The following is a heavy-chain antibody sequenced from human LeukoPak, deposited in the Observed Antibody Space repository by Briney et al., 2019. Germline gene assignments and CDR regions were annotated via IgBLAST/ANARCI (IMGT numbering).Heavy chain of an antibody. Sequence: GGSLRLSCAVSGFTFSSYGMHWVRQAPGKRLEWVAFIQYDGSEKYYADSVKGRFTMSRDNSKNTLYLQMNSPRTEDTAVYYCVKDEARWLHHGFDYWGQGTLVTVSS. CDR1: GFTFSSYG. CDR3: VKDEARWLHHGFDY. CDR2: IQYDGSEK. V-gene: IGHV3-30*02. D-gene: IGHD5-24*01. J-gene: IGHJ4*02.